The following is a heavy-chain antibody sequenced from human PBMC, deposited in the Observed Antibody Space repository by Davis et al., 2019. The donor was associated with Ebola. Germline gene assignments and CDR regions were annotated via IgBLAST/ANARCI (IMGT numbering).Heavy chain of an antibody. CDR1: GFIFNRYP. D-gene: IGHD1-26*01. Sequence: GGSLRLSCEASGFIFNRYPMHWVRQAPGKGLEWVGVISVGGANEEQADSVKGRFIISRDNSKNTLYLQMNSLRAEDTAVYYCARDILRWELPTSIFHYWGQGTLVTVSS. J-gene: IGHJ4*02. CDR3: ARDILRWELPTSIFHY. V-gene: IGHV3-30-3*01. CDR2: ISVGGANE.